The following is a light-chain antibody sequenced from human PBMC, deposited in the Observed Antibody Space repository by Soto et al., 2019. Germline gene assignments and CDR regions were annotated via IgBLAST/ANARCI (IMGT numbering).Light chain of an antibody. CDR2: DTS. V-gene: IGKV1-5*01. Sequence: DIQMTQSRSTLSESVGDIVTITCRATKSSSTWGASYKQKPGKTPKLLMYDTSSLQSGVPSRFSGRGSGTNFTLTISSLQPEDFATYYCQQRYNTHITFGQGTRLEIK. CDR3: QQRYNTHIT. J-gene: IGKJ5*01. CDR1: KSSSTW.